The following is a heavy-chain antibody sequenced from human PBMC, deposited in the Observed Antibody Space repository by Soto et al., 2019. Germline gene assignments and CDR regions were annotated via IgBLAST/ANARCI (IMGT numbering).Heavy chain of an antibody. CDR1: GFTFSSYS. CDR3: ARDREDLGYCSGGSCPVYYYYYGMDV. V-gene: IGHV3-21*01. Sequence: EVQLVESGGGLVKPGGSLRLSCAASGFTFSSYSMNWVRQAPGKGLEWVSSISSSSSYIYYADSVKGRFTISRDNAKKSLDLQMNSLRAEDTAVYYCARDREDLGYCSGGSCPVYYYYYGMDVWCQGTTVTVSS. J-gene: IGHJ6*02. CDR2: ISSSSSYI. D-gene: IGHD2-15*01.